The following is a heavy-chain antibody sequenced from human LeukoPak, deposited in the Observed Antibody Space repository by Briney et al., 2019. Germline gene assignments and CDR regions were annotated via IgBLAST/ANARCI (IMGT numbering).Heavy chain of an antibody. CDR2: IYHSGIT. V-gene: IGHV4-38-2*02. J-gene: IGHJ5*02. Sequence: PSETLSLTCTVSGYSISSVYYCGWIRHPPPKGREWIGMIYHSGITYCTPSLTSRVTISVDTSKTQFSLKLSSVTAADTAVYYCAGGIGGNWFDPWGQGTLVTASS. D-gene: IGHD4-23*01. CDR1: GYSISSVYY. CDR3: AGGIGGNWFDP.